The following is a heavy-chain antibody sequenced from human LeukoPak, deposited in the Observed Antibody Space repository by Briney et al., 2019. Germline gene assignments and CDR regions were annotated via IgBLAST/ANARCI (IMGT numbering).Heavy chain of an antibody. CDR3: ATANWNDGRSFDY. Sequence: ASVKVSCKVSGYTLTELSMHWVRQAPGKGLEWMGGSDPEDGETIYAQKFQGRVTMTEDTSTDTAYMELSSLRSEDTAVYYCATANWNDGRSFDYWGQGTLVTVSS. V-gene: IGHV1-24*01. CDR2: SDPEDGET. D-gene: IGHD1-1*01. CDR1: GYTLTELS. J-gene: IGHJ4*02.